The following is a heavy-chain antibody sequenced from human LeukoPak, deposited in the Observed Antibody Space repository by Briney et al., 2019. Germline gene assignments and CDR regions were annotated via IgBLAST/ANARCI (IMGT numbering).Heavy chain of an antibody. Sequence: PGGSLRLSCAVSGFTFSNYGMHWVRQAPGKGLEWVAVISYDGSNKYYADSVKGRFTISRDNSKNTLYLQMNSLRAEDTAVYYCAIDIGGSNDYWGQGTLVTVSS. D-gene: IGHD3-16*01. J-gene: IGHJ4*02. CDR1: GFTFSNYG. CDR2: ISYDGSNK. V-gene: IGHV3-30*03. CDR3: AIDIGGSNDY.